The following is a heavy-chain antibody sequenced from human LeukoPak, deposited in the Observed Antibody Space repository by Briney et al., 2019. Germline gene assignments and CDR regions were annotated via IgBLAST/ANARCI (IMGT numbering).Heavy chain of an antibody. V-gene: IGHV3-30*18. CDR3: AKTYSSGWYRTVDY. CDR1: GFTFSSYG. D-gene: IGHD6-19*01. J-gene: IGHJ4*02. CDR2: ISYDGSNK. Sequence: PGRSLRLSCAASGFTFSSYGMHWVRQAPGKGLEWVAVISYDGSNKYYADSVKGRFTISRDNSKNTLYLQMNSLRAEDTAVYYCAKTYSSGWYRTVDYWGQGTLVTVSS.